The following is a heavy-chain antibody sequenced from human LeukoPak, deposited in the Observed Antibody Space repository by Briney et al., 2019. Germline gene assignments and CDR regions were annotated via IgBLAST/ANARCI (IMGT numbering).Heavy chain of an antibody. Sequence: PSETLSLTCTVSGGSISSYYWSWIRQPAGKGLEWIGRIYTSGSTNYNPSLKSRVTMSVDTSKNQFSLKLSSVTAADTAVYYCARENYDILTRRRGYYFDYWGQGTLVTVSS. D-gene: IGHD3-9*01. CDR3: ARENYDILTRRRGYYFDY. CDR2: IYTSGST. CDR1: GGSISSYY. J-gene: IGHJ4*02. V-gene: IGHV4-4*07.